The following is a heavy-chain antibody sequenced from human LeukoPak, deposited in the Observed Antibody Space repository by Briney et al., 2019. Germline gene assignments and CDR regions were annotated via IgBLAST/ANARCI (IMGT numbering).Heavy chain of an antibody. J-gene: IGHJ6*02. Sequence: PGGSLRLSCAASGFTFSSYAMHWVRQAPGKGLEWVAVISYDGSNKYYADSVKGRFTISRDNAKNSLYLQMNSLRAEDTAVYYCARDLRWVYYYGMDVWGQGTTVTVSS. D-gene: IGHD2-21*01. CDR1: GFTFSSYA. V-gene: IGHV3-30-3*01. CDR3: ARDLRWVYYYGMDV. CDR2: ISYDGSNK.